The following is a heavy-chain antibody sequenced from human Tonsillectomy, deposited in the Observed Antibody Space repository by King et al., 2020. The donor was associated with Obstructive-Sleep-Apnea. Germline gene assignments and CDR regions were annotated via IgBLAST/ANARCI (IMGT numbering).Heavy chain of an antibody. CDR1: GYSISSGDY. D-gene: IGHD3-16*02. V-gene: IGHV4-38-2*02. Sequence: QLQESGPGLVKPSETLSLTCTVSGYSISSGDYWGWIWQPPGKGLEWSGGIYHIGSTYYNPSLTSRVTISVDTSKNKFSLKLSSVTAADTAVYYCARGLGGVIDRIAYWGQGTLVTVSS. J-gene: IGHJ4*02. CDR2: IYHIGST. CDR3: ARGLGGVIDRIAY.